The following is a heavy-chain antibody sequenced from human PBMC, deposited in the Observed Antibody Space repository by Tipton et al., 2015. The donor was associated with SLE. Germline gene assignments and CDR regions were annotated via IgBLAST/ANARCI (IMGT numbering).Heavy chain of an antibody. CDR2: ISWNSGSI. CDR3: ARELVGYDLRSRNWFDP. D-gene: IGHD3-3*01. V-gene: IGHV3-9*01. J-gene: IGHJ5*02. Sequence: SLRLSCAASGFTFDDYAMHWVRQAPGKGLEWVSGISWNSGSIGYADSVKGRFTISRDNAKNSLYLQMNSLRAEDTAVYYCARELVGYDLRSRNWFDPWGQGTLVTVSS. CDR1: GFTFDDYA.